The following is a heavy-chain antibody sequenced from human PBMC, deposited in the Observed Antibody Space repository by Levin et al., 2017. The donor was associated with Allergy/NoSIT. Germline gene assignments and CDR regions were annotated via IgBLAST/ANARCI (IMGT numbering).Heavy chain of an antibody. Sequence: GSLRLSCTVSGGSISSYYWSWIRQPPGKGLEWIGYFSYSGSTNYNPSLKSRVTIVVDTSKNQFSLKLSSVTAADTAVYYCARSIGGAAAGDYWGPGTLVTVSS. D-gene: IGHD6-13*01. J-gene: IGHJ4*02. CDR3: ARSIGGAAAGDY. CDR2: FSYSGST. CDR1: GGSISSYY. V-gene: IGHV4-59*08.